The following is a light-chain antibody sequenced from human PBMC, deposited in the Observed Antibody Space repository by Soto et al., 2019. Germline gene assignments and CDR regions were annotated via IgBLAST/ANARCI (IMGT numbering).Light chain of an antibody. CDR3: QQYNSYPWT. J-gene: IGKJ1*01. V-gene: IGKV1-5*03. CDR1: QSISSW. Sequence: DIQMTQSPSTLSASIGDRVTITCRASQSISSWLAWYQQKPGKAPNLLIYKASSLESGVPPRFSGSGSGTEFTLTIRSLQRDDFATYYCQQYNSYPWTFGQGTKVEIK. CDR2: KAS.